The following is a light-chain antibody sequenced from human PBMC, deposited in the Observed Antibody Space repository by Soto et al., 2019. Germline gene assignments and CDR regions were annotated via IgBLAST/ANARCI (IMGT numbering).Light chain of an antibody. V-gene: IGKV3-15*01. CDR1: QSVSSN. CDR3: QQYDKWPIT. J-gene: IGKJ5*01. CDR2: DAS. Sequence: EIVMTQSPATLSVSPGERVTLSCRASQSVSSNLAWYQQKPGQAPRLLIYDASTRATAIPARFSGSGSGTEFTLTISSLQSEDFTVYFCQQYDKWPITFDQGTRLE.